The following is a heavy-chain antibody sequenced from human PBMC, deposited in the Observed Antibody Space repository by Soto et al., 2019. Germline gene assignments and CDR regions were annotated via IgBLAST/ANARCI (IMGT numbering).Heavy chain of an antibody. J-gene: IGHJ6*02. D-gene: IGHD1-20*01. CDR2: IIPLHNTS. CDR3: AIWSNWNPLYYRGMDV. CDR1: GRALTNYS. V-gene: IGHV1-69*08. Sequence: SVKVSCKVSGRALTNYSLNSVRHAPGQGLEWLGGIIPLHNTSNYSLKLLGRGSVTADISSNTVYMHLSGLTSDDTATYYCAIWSNWNPLYYRGMDVWGQGTTVTVSS.